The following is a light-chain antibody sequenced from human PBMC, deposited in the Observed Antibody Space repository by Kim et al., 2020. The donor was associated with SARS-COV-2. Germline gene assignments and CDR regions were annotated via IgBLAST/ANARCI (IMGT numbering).Light chain of an antibody. J-gene: IGKJ4*01. CDR3: QQSHTTPLLT. V-gene: IGKV1-39*01. CDR2: AAS. Sequence: DIQMTQSPSSLAASVGDRVTIACRASQSISTYLNWYQQKPGKAPKLLIYAASSLQSGVPSRFSGSGSGTDFTLTISSLQLEDFATYYCQQSHTTPLLTFGGGTKVEIK. CDR1: QSISTY.